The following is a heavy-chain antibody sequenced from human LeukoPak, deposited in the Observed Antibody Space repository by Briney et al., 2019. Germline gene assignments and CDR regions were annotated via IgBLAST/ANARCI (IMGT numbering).Heavy chain of an antibody. D-gene: IGHD5-24*01. Sequence: SETLSLTCAVYGGSFSGYYWSWIRQPPGKGLEWIGEINHSGSTNYNPSLKSRVTISVDTSKNQFSLKLSSVTAADTAVYYCANKRWLQMRPKFDYWGQGTLVTVSS. CDR2: INHSGST. V-gene: IGHV4-34*01. CDR3: ANKRWLQMRPKFDY. J-gene: IGHJ4*02. CDR1: GGSFSGYY.